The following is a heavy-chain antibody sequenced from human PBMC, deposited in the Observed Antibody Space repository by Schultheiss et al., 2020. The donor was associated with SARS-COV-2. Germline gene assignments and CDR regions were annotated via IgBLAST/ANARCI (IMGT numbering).Heavy chain of an antibody. D-gene: IGHD6-25*01. Sequence: GALKISCAASGFTFSSYAMSWVRQAPGKGLEWVSAISGTGGSTYYADSVKGRFTISRDNSKNTLYLQMNSLRAEDMAVYYCARAAAAARFDYWGQGTLVTVSS. CDR1: GFTFSSYA. J-gene: IGHJ4*02. CDR3: ARAAAAARFDY. V-gene: IGHV3-23*01. CDR2: ISGTGGST.